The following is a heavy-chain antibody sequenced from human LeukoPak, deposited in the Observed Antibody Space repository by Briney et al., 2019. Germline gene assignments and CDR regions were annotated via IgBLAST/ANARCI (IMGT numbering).Heavy chain of an antibody. V-gene: IGHV3-30*02. CDR2: IRSDGINK. D-gene: IGHD2-2*01. Sequence: PGGSLRLSCAASGFTFNNYGMHWVRQAPGKGLEWVAFIRSDGINKYYADSVKGRFTISRDNSKNTLYLQMNSLRAEDTAVYYCATHCSSVSCSLATFDIWGQGTMVTVSS. J-gene: IGHJ3*02. CDR1: GFTFNNYG. CDR3: ATHCSSVSCSLATFDI.